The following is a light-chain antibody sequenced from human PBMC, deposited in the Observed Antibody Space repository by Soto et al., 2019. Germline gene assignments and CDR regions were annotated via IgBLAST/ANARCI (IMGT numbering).Light chain of an antibody. CDR1: QRVSSF. CDR2: DAS. CDR3: QQRSNWVT. V-gene: IGKV3-11*01. Sequence: EIALTQSPATLSLSPGERATLSCRASQRVSSFLAWYQQKPGQAPRLLIFDASNRATGIPARFSGSGSGTDFTLTISSREPEDVAVYYCQQRSNWVTFGPGTKVDIK. J-gene: IGKJ3*01.